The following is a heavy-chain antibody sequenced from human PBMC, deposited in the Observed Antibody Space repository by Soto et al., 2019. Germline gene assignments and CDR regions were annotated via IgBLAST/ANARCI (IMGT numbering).Heavy chain of an antibody. CDR1: GGSFSGYY. CDR3: ARHRIVGATRWFDP. D-gene: IGHD1-26*01. J-gene: IGHJ5*02. CDR2: INHSGST. Sequence: QVQLQQWGAGLLKPSETLSLTCAVYGGSFSGYYWSWIRQPPGKGQEWIGEINHSGSTNYNPSLKSRVTISVDTSKNQFSLKLSSVTAADTAVYYCARHRIVGATRWFDPWGQGTLVTVSS. V-gene: IGHV4-34*01.